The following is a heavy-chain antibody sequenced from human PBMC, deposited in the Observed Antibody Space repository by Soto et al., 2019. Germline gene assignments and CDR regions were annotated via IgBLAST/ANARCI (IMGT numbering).Heavy chain of an antibody. V-gene: IGHV4-31*03. CDR2: IDYSGST. CDR3: ARDAPVLARHGERSVIRISYCCDS. CDR1: GGSISGGGYY. D-gene: IGHD2-8*02. J-gene: IGHJ1*01. Sequence: QAQLQESGPGLVKPSQTLSLTCTVSGGSISGGGYYWSRIRQHPGKVLEWIGYIDYSGSTYYNPSIKSRVTISVDTTTNQFSLKLSSVTETDTAVYYRARDAPVLARHGERSVIRISYCCDSWVQGTLVNVSS.